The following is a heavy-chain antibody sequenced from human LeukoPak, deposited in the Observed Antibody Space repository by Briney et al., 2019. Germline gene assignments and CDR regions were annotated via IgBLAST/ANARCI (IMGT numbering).Heavy chain of an antibody. D-gene: IGHD3-22*01. CDR2: INHSGST. Sequence: SETLSLTCAVYGGSFSGYYWSWIRQPPGKGLEWIGEINHSGSTNYNPSLKSRVTISVDTSKNQFSLKLSSVTAADTAVYYCASHYYDSSGYYIWDIPYYFDYWGQGTLVTVSS. V-gene: IGHV4-34*01. CDR3: ASHYYDSSGYYIWDIPYYFDY. J-gene: IGHJ4*02. CDR1: GGSFSGYY.